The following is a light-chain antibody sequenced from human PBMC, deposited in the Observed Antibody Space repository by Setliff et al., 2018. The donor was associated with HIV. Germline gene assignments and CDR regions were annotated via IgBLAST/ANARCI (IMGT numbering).Light chain of an antibody. J-gene: IGLJ2*01. CDR3: SSASSTSTVV. CDR2: EVN. CDR1: SNNLGNYDL. Sequence: QSALTQPASVSGAPGQSLTISCTGTSNNLGNYDLVSWYQQHPVEAPKLIIYEVNKRPSGVSSRFSGSKSGNTASLTVSGLQAGDEADYYCSSASSTSTVVFGGGTK. V-gene: IGLV2-14*02.